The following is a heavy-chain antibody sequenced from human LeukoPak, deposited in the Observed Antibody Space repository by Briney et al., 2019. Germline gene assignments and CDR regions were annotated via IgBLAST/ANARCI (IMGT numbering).Heavy chain of an antibody. CDR2: INHSGST. CDR3: ARGVELRSWFDP. CDR1: GGSFSGYY. D-gene: IGHD5-12*01. J-gene: IGHJ5*02. Sequence: SETLSLTCAVYGGSFSGYYWSWIRQPPGKGLEWIGEINHSGSTNYNPSLKSRVTISVDTSKNQFSLKLSSVTAADTAVYYCARGVELRSWFDPWGQGTLVTVSS. V-gene: IGHV4-34*01.